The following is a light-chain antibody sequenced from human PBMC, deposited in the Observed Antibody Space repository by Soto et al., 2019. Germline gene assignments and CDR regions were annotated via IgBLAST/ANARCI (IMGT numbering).Light chain of an antibody. V-gene: IGKV3-20*01. Sequence: VLTQSPGTLSLSPGERATLSCRASQSVTSSYLAWYQQKPGQAPRLLIYGASNRATGIPDRFSGSGSGTDFSLTISRLEPEDFAVYYCQRYGSSRTFGKG. J-gene: IGKJ5*01. CDR2: GAS. CDR3: QRYGSSRT. CDR1: QSVTSSY.